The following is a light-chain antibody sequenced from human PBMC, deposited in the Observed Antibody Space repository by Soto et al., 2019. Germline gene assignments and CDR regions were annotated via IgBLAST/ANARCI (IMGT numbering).Light chain of an antibody. CDR1: SSDVGGYNF. CDR2: DVS. CDR3: SSYATSILEV. V-gene: IGLV2-14*03. Sequence: QSVLTQPASVSGSPGQSITISCTGTSSDVGGYNFVSWYQQRPGKAPKLMIYDVSNRPSGVSDRFSGSKSGNTASLTIFGLQAEDEADYYCSSYATSILEVFGTGTKVTVL. J-gene: IGLJ1*01.